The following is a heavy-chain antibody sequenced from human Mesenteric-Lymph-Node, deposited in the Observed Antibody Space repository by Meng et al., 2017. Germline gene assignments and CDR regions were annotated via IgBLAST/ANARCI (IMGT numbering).Heavy chain of an antibody. CDR1: GFTFDDYA. D-gene: IGHD3-10*01. V-gene: IGHV3-9*01. Sequence: SLKISCAASGFTFDDYAMHWVRQAPGKGLEWVSGISWNSGSIDYADSVKGRFTISRDNAKNSLYLQMNSLRAEDTALYYCAKDIKVRGSAIIDYGMDVWGQGTMVTVSS. J-gene: IGHJ6*02. CDR2: ISWNSGSI. CDR3: AKDIKVRGSAIIDYGMDV.